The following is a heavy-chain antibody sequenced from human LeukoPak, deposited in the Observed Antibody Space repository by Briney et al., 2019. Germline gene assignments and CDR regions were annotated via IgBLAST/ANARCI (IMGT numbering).Heavy chain of an antibody. CDR1: GGSFSGYS. CDR2: IIHSGST. J-gene: IGHJ6*03. D-gene: IGHD7-27*01. V-gene: IGHV4-34*01. Sequence: SETLSLTCAVSGGSFSGYSWSWIRQAPGKGLEWIADIIHSGSTNYNSSLKSRGTISLDTSKNQFSLNLTSVTAADTAVYYCARGLTELGTAYYYYMDVWGKGTTVIVSS. CDR3: ARGLTELGTAYYYYMDV.